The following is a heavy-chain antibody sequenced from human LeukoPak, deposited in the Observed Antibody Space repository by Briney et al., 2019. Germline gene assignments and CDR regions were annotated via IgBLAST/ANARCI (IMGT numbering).Heavy chain of an antibody. CDR1: GGSISSGGYY. V-gene: IGHV4-31*03. CDR2: IYYSGST. J-gene: IGHJ5*02. CDR3: ARRMSSSEFDP. D-gene: IGHD6-6*01. Sequence: SETLSLTCTVSGGSISSGGYYWSWIRQHPGKGLEWIGYIYYSGSTYYNPSLKSRVTISVGTSKNQFSLKLSSVTAADTAVYYCARRMSSSEFDPWGQGTLVTVSS.